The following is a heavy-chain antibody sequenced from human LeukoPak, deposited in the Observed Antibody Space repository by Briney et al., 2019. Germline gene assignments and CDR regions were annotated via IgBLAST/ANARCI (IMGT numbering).Heavy chain of an antibody. Sequence: GVLRLSCAASGFTFSSYWMSWVRQAPGKGLEWVANIKQDGSEKYYVDSVKGRFTISRDNAKNSLYLQMNSLRAEDTAVYYCARDHYDFWSGYGYWGQGTLVTVSS. CDR3: ARDHYDFWSGYGY. CDR2: IKQDGSEK. CDR1: GFTFSSYW. D-gene: IGHD3-3*01. J-gene: IGHJ4*02. V-gene: IGHV3-7*01.